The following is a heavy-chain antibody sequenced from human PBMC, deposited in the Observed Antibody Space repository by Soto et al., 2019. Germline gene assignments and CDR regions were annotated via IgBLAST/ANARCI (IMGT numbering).Heavy chain of an antibody. CDR1: GFTVSSNY. Sequence: PGGSLRLSCAASGFTVSSNYMSWVRQAPGKGLEWVSVIYSGGSTYYADSVKGRFTISRDNSKNTLYLQMNSLRAEDTAVYYCARDPLGELLNGMDVWGQGTTVTVSS. CDR3: ARDPLGELLNGMDV. J-gene: IGHJ6*02. V-gene: IGHV3-53*01. CDR2: IYSGGST. D-gene: IGHD3-10*01.